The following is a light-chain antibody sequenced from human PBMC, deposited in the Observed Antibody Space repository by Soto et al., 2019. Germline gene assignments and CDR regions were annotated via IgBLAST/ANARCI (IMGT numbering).Light chain of an antibody. CDR2: DVY. V-gene: IGLV2-14*01. J-gene: IGLJ2*01. Sequence: QSALTQPASVSGSPGQSITISCTGTRSDIGAYNYVSWFQQNPGKAPKCMIYDVYSRPSGVSHRFSGSKSANTASLTISGLPAEDEAVYYCTSYTTTNTLALGGGTKVTVL. CDR3: TSYTTTNTLA. CDR1: RSDIGAYNY.